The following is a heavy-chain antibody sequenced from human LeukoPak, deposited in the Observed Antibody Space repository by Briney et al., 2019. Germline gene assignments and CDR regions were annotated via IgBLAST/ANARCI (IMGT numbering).Heavy chain of an antibody. J-gene: IGHJ4*02. CDR3: ARDKAAAGLFDY. D-gene: IGHD6-13*01. V-gene: IGHV4-39*07. Sequence: SETLSLTCTVSGASISSSNYYWGWIRQPPGKGLEWIGSIYYSGSTYYNPSLKGRVTISVDTSKNQFSLKLSSVTAADTAVYYCARDKAAAGLFDYWGQGTLVTVSS. CDR2: IYYSGST. CDR1: GASISSSNYY.